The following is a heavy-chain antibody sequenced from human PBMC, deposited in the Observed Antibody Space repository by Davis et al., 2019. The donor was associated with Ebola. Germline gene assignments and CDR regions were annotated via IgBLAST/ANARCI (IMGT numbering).Heavy chain of an antibody. CDR1: GYSFTTYW. D-gene: IGHD6-13*01. CDR3: AGQESLYGSIDT. Sequence: GESLKISCQASGYSFTTYWIAWVRQMPGKGLEWMGVIFSGDSDTRYRPPFEGQFTISVARSITTAYLQWSSLKASDSAMYYSAGQESLYGSIDTWGQGTLVTVSS. V-gene: IGHV5-51*01. J-gene: IGHJ5*02. CDR2: IFSGDSDT.